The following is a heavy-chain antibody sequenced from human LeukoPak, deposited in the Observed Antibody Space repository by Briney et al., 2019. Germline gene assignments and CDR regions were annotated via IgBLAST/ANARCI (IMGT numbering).Heavy chain of an antibody. CDR2: INHTGST. D-gene: IGHD3-9*01. CDR3: ARGPVRLARPYDF. V-gene: IGHV4-34*01. Sequence: KPSETLSLTCTVQGGSLSGAYWTWIRQPPGKGLEWIGEINHTGSTNYNPSFKSRVTMSADTPKNQFSLNLPSVTAADTALYYCARGPVRLARPYDFWGRGTLVTVSS. J-gene: IGHJ4*02. CDR1: GGSLSGAY.